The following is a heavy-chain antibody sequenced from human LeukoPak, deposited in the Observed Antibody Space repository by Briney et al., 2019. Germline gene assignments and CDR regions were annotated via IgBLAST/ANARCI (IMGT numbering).Heavy chain of an antibody. J-gene: IGHJ4*02. CDR1: GFTFSSYG. Sequence: GGSLRLSCAASGFTFSSYGMHWVRQAPGKGLEWVAFIRYDGSNKYYADSVKGRFTISRDNSKNTLYLQMNSLRAEDTAVYYCAKDPNGYCSSTSCYQPYYWGQGTLVTVSS. D-gene: IGHD2-2*01. CDR2: IRYDGSNK. V-gene: IGHV3-30*02. CDR3: AKDPNGYCSSTSCYQPYY.